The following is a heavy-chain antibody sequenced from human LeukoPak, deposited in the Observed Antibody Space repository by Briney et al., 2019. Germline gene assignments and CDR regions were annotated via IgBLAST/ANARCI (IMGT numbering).Heavy chain of an antibody. V-gene: IGHV3-49*04. J-gene: IGHJ4*02. CDR2: IRGKAYGGTT. CDR3: TGGRSRGDY. D-gene: IGHD3-16*01. Sequence: GGSLRLSCAASGFTFDLYSMNWVRQAPGKGLEWVSFIRGKAYGGTTEYAASVKGRFTISRDDSKNIAYLQMNSLKTEDTAVYYCTGGRSRGDYWGQGTLVTVSS. CDR1: GFTFDLYS.